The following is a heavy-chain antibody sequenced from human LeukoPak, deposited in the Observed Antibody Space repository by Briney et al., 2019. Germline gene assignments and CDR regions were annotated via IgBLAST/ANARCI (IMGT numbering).Heavy chain of an antibody. CDR3: ARGLVPAAVEFDY. J-gene: IGHJ4*02. CDR2: ISSSSKYI. CDR1: GFTFRSYS. V-gene: IGHV3-21*01. Sequence: GGSLRLSCADSGFTFRSYSMNWVRQAPGKGLEWVSSISSSSKYIYYADSVKGRFTISRDNAKNSLYLQMNSLRAEDTATYYCARGLVPAAVEFDYWGQGTLDTVSS. D-gene: IGHD2-2*01.